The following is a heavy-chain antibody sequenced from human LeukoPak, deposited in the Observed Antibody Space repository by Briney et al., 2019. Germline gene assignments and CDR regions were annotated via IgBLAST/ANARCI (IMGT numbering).Heavy chain of an antibody. CDR2: IDPKTGNT. J-gene: IGHJ4*02. D-gene: IGHD3-22*01. Sequence: ASVKVSCKPSGYTFNAYYMHWVRQAAGQGLEWVGWIDPKTGNTRYARKFQGRVTITRDTPIGTVYMELSSLKSDDTAVYYCASEAFCASGNCYLQRVASWGPGTLVTVSS. V-gene: IGHV1-2*02. CDR3: ASEAFCASGNCYLQRVAS. CDR1: GYTFNAYY.